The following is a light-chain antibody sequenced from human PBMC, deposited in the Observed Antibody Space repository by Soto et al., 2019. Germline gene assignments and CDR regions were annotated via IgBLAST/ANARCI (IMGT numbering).Light chain of an antibody. V-gene: IGKV3-20*01. CDR2: GAS. CDR1: QSVNSNY. CDR3: QHSGTT. Sequence: DIVLTQSPGTLSLSPGDRATLSCRSSQSVNSNYLAWYQQKPGQAPRLLIFGASTRATGIPDRFRGSGSGTDFTLTITRLEPEAFAVYYCQHSGTTFGQGTKLEIK. J-gene: IGKJ2*01.